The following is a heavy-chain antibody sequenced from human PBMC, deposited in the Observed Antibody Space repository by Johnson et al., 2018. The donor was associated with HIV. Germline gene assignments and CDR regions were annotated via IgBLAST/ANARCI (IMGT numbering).Heavy chain of an antibody. Sequence: QVQLVESGGGVVQPGRSLRLSCAASGITFSSYAMHWVRQAPGKGLEWVAFIRYDGSNKYYADSVKGRFTISRDNSKNTLYLQMNSLRAEDTAVYYCAKVNRMEQWLAGGGAFDIWGQGTMVTVAS. CDR1: GITFSSYA. J-gene: IGHJ3*02. CDR3: AKVNRMEQWLAGGGAFDI. V-gene: IGHV3-30*02. CDR2: IRYDGSNK. D-gene: IGHD6-19*01.